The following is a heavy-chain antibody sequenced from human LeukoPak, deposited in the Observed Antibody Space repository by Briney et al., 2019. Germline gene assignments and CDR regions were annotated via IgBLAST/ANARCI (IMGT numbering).Heavy chain of an antibody. V-gene: IGHV4-34*01. CDR1: GFTVISNY. CDR3: ARPNDYGDDY. D-gene: IGHD4-17*01. Sequence: GSLRLSCAASGFTVISNYMSWVRQAPGKGLEWIGDISHSGFTNYNPSLKSRVTISVDTSTNQFSLKLNSVTAADTAVYYCARPNDYGDDYWGQGTLVTVSS. J-gene: IGHJ4*02. CDR2: ISHSGFT.